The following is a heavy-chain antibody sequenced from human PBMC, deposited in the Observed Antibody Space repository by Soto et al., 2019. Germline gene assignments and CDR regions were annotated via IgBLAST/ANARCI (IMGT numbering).Heavy chain of an antibody. J-gene: IGHJ4*02. Sequence: QVQLVESGGGVVQPGRSLRLSCAASGFTFSSYGMHWVRQAPGKGLEWVAVIWYDGSNKYYADSVKGRFTISRDNSKNTLYLQMTSLRAEDTAVYYCARGHSSSWYLYFDYWGQGTLVTVSS. CDR2: IWYDGSNK. D-gene: IGHD6-13*01. V-gene: IGHV3-33*01. CDR1: GFTFSSYG. CDR3: ARGHSSSWYLYFDY.